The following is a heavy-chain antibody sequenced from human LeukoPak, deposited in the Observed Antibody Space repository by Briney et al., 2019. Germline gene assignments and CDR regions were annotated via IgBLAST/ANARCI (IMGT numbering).Heavy chain of an antibody. CDR2: XXGDGSRT. J-gene: IGHJ4*02. Sequence: PGGSLRLXXAASGFTFXXXXXXXVRQAPGKXXXXXXXXXGDGSRTYYADSVKXXXTVSRDNSKNSLHLQMNSLXSEDTALYYCAKDNLPFDSSGYQLDYWGQGTLVTVSS. CDR3: AKDNLPFDSSGYQLDY. D-gene: IGHD3-22*01. CDR1: GFTFXXXX. V-gene: IGHV3-43*02.